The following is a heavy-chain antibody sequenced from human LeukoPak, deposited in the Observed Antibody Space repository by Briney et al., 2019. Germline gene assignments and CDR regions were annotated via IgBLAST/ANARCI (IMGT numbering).Heavy chain of an antibody. J-gene: IGHJ4*02. Sequence: PGGSLRLSCAASGFTFSSYAMSWVRQAPGKGLEWVSAISGSGGSTYYADSVKGWFTISRDNSKNTLYLQMNSLRAEDTAVYYCAKGYYDFWSGYFGDYWGQGSLVTVSS. CDR3: AKGYYDFWSGYFGDY. CDR1: GFTFSSYA. CDR2: ISGSGGST. V-gene: IGHV3-23*01. D-gene: IGHD3-3*01.